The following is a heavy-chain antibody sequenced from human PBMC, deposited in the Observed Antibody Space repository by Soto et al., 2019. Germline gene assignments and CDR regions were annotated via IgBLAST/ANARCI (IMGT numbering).Heavy chain of an antibody. V-gene: IGHV3-23*01. J-gene: IGHJ4*02. D-gene: IGHD3-10*01. Sequence: GGSLRLSCAASGFTFSSYAMSWVHQAPGKGLEWVSAISGSGGSTYYADSVKGRFTISRDNSKNTLYLQMNSLRAEDTAVYYCAKDTSREAGSGSYYDPYYFDYWGQGTLVTISS. CDR2: ISGSGGST. CDR3: AKDTSREAGSGSYYDPYYFDY. CDR1: GFTFSSYA.